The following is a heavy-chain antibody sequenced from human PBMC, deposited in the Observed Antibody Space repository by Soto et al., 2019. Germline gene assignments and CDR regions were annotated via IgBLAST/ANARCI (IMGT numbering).Heavy chain of an antibody. CDR1: GFTFGDYA. Sequence: GGSLRLSCTASGFTFGDYAMSWFRQAPGKGLEWVGFIRSKAYGGTTEYAASVKDRFTISRDDSKSIAYLQMNSLKTEDTAVYYCTRDRGELRAVDYWGQGTLVTVSS. V-gene: IGHV3-49*03. D-gene: IGHD1-26*01. CDR2: IRSKAYGGTT. J-gene: IGHJ4*02. CDR3: TRDRGELRAVDY.